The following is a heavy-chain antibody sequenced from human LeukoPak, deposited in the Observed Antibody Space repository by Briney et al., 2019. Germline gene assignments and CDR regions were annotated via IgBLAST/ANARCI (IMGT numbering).Heavy chain of an antibody. J-gene: IGHJ4*02. CDR2: ISYDGSNK. CDR1: GFTFSSYA. CDR3: ARDMLQLYYFDY. V-gene: IGHV3-30*04. Sequence: PGRSLRLSCAASGFTFSSYAMHWVRQAPGKGLEWVAVISYDGSNKYYADSVKGRFTISRDNSKNTLYLQMNSLRAEDTAVYYCARDMLQLYYFDYWGQGTLVTVSS. D-gene: IGHD6-13*01.